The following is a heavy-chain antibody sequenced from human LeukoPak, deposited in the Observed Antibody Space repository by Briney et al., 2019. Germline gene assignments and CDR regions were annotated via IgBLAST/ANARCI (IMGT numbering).Heavy chain of an antibody. Sequence: SSETLSLTCTVSGGSISSYYWSWIRQPPGKGLEWVGYIYYSGSTNYNPSLKSRVTISVDTSKNQFSLKLSSVTAADTAVYYCARHTGSGSYYDYWGQGTLVTVSS. CDR1: GGSISSYY. J-gene: IGHJ4*02. CDR2: IYYSGST. CDR3: ARHTGSGSYYDY. D-gene: IGHD1-26*01. V-gene: IGHV4-59*08.